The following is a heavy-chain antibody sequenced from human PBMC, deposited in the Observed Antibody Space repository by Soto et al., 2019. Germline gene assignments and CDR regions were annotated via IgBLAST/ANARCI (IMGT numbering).Heavy chain of an antibody. CDR2: IFHSGST. V-gene: IGHV4-59*01. Sequence: SETLSLTCTVSGGSISSYYWSWIRQPPGKGLEWIGNIFHSGSTNYKASLKSRVTISLDTSKNQLSLKLNSVTAADTAVYYCARHSNIAASQFDHRGQGTLVTVSS. CDR3: ARHSNIAASQFDH. D-gene: IGHD6-6*01. CDR1: GGSISSYY. J-gene: IGHJ4*02.